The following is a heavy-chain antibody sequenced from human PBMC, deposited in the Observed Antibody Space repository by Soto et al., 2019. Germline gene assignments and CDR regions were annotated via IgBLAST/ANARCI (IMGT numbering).Heavy chain of an antibody. CDR2: IYYSGST. J-gene: IGHJ4*02. CDR3: ARRRGSAADY. D-gene: IGHD2-15*01. Sequence: QVQLQESGPGLVKPSETLSLTCTVSGGSISSYYWSWIRQPPGKGLEWIGYIYYSGSTNYNPSLNRRATRSAAPSKNQSPLTPLSVTVADTAAYYCARRRGSAADYWGQGTLVTVSS. CDR1: GGSISSYY. V-gene: IGHV4-59*08.